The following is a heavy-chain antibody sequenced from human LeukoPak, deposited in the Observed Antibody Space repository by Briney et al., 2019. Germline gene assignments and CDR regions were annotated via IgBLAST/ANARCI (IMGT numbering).Heavy chain of an antibody. V-gene: IGHV3-48*03. J-gene: IGHJ4*02. Sequence: PGGSLRLSCAASGFTFSSYEMNWVRQPPGKGLEWLSYISSSGSTIFNADSVNGRFTISRDNATNSLYLQMNSVRAEDTAVYYCARDRSFNSGWLDYWGQGTLVTVSS. CDR1: GFTFSSYE. CDR3: ARDRSFNSGWLDY. D-gene: IGHD6-19*01. CDR2: ISSSGSTI.